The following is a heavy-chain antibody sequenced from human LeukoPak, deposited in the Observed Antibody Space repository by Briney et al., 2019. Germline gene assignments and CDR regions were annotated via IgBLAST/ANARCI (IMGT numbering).Heavy chain of an antibody. Sequence: ASVKVSCKASGYTFTSYGISWVRQAPGQGLEWMGWISAYNGNANYAQKLQGRVTMTTDTSTSTAYTELRSLRSDDTAVYYCARDTYYYGSGSDHSYDYWGQGTLVTVPS. V-gene: IGHV1-18*04. D-gene: IGHD3-10*01. CDR2: ISAYNGNA. CDR1: GYTFTSYG. CDR3: ARDTYYYGSGSDHSYDY. J-gene: IGHJ4*02.